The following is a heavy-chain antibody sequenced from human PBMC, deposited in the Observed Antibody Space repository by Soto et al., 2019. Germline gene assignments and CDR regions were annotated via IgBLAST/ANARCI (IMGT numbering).Heavy chain of an antibody. V-gene: IGHV4-4*02. Sequence: SETLSLTCVVSGDSISSTHWWTWVRQTPGTGMKRNGEVYHTGSTRYNPTLKNRVTNSLDKSNNQISQNIKNLTAADTAVYYCATLPPRIVVTILPIPSWGQGTQVTVSS. CDR3: ATLPPRIVVTILPIPS. D-gene: IGHD2-21*01. CDR1: GDSISSTHW. CDR2: VYHTGST. J-gene: IGHJ4*02.